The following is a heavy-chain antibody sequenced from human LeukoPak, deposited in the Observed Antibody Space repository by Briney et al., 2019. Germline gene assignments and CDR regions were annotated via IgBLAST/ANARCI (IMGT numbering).Heavy chain of an antibody. CDR2: IYYSGST. D-gene: IGHD3-3*01. J-gene: IGHJ5*02. V-gene: IGHV4-59*11. Sequence: SETLSLTCTVSGGSISSHYWSWIRQPPGKGLEWIGYIYYSGSTNYNPSHKSRVTISVDTSKNQFSLKLSSVTAADTAVYYCAREPVYDFWSGQGSWFDPWGQGTLVTVSS. CDR1: GGSISSHY. CDR3: AREPVYDFWSGQGSWFDP.